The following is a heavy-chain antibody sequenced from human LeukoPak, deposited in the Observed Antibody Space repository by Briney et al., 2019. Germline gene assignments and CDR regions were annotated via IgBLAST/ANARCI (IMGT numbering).Heavy chain of an antibody. Sequence: ASVKVSCKASGGTFTSYTISWVRQAPGQGLEWMGGIIPIFGTANYAQKFQGRVTITADESTSTAYMELSSLRSEDTAVYYCARRGFTIFGVAEEYYFDYWGQGTLVTVSS. D-gene: IGHD3-3*01. CDR3: ARRGFTIFGVAEEYYFDY. CDR1: GGTFTSYT. V-gene: IGHV1-69*13. J-gene: IGHJ4*02. CDR2: IIPIFGTA.